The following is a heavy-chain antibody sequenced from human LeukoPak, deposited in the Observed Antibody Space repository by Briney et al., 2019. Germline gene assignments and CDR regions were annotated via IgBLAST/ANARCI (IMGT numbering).Heavy chain of an antibody. CDR3: PRHSGRGSYTKDNCFDP. CDR1: GYSFTSYW. V-gene: IGHV5-51*01. D-gene: IGHD1-26*01. J-gene: IGHJ5*02. CDR2: FYPGDSDT. Sequence: GESLKISCKGSGYSFTSYWIGWVRQTPGKGLEWMGIFYPGDSDTRYSPSFQGQVTISADKSISTAYLQWSSLKASDTAMYYCPRHSGRGSYTKDNCFDPWGQGTLVTVSS.